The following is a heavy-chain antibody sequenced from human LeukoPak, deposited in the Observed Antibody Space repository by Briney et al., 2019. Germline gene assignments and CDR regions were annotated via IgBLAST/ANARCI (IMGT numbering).Heavy chain of an antibody. CDR3: AKPRSGWYFFDY. Sequence: GGSLRLSWAASGXTFSSYAMSWVRQAPGKGLEWVSAIGGSGGSTYYADSVKGRFTISRDNSKNTLYLQMNSLRAEDTAVYYCAKPRSGWYFFDYWGQGTLVTVSS. V-gene: IGHV3-23*01. CDR1: GXTFSSYA. J-gene: IGHJ4*02. CDR2: IGGSGGST. D-gene: IGHD6-19*01.